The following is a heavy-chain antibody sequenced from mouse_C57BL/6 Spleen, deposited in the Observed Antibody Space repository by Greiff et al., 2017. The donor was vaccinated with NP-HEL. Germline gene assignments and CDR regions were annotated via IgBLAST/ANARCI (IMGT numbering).Heavy chain of an antibody. Sequence: EVQLVESEGGLVQPGSSMKLSCTASGFTFSDYYMAWVRQVPEKGLEWVANINYDGSSTYYLDSLKSRFIISRDNAKNILYLQMSSLKSEDTATYYCAREGTGTEGGFDYWGQGTTLTVSS. CDR2: INYDGSST. V-gene: IGHV5-16*01. CDR3: AREGTGTEGGFDY. D-gene: IGHD4-1*01. CDR1: GFTFSDYY. J-gene: IGHJ2*01.